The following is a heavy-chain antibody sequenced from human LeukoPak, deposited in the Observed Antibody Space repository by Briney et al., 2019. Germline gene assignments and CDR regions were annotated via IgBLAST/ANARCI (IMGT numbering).Heavy chain of an antibody. CDR2: ISGSGGST. V-gene: IGHV3-23*01. J-gene: IGHJ4*02. CDR1: GFTFSSYA. CDR3: AKDLPHAYLARRADLDFNY. Sequence: GGSLRLSCAASGFTFSSYAMSWVRQAPGKGLEWVSAISGSGGSTYYADSVKGRFTISRDNSKNTLYLQMNSLRAEDTAVYYCAKDLPHAYLARRADLDFNYWGQGTLVTVSS.